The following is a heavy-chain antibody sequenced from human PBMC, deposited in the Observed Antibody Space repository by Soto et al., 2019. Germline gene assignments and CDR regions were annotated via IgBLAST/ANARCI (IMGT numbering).Heavy chain of an antibody. CDR1: GGSFSGYY. J-gene: IGHJ3*02. V-gene: IGHV4-34*01. Sequence: QVQLQQWGAGLLKPSETLSLTCAVYGGSFSGYYWSWIRQPPGKGLEWIGEINHSGSTNYNPSLKSRVTISVDTSKNQFSLKLSSVTAADTAVYYCAGTYYDFWSGPLDAFDIWGQGTMVTVSS. CDR2: INHSGST. D-gene: IGHD3-3*01. CDR3: AGTYYDFWSGPLDAFDI.